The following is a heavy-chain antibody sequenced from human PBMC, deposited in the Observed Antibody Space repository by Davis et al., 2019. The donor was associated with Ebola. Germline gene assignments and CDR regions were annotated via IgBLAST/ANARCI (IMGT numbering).Heavy chain of an antibody. D-gene: IGHD3-16*01. CDR1: GCTFSA. CDR2: ISVSGGST. V-gene: IGHV3-23*01. J-gene: IGHJ4*02. CDR3: ARSTERMGYRPLDQ. Sequence: GGSLRLSCGVSGCTFSAMNWVRQAPGKGLEWVSGISVSGGSTYYADSVKGRFTISRDNAKNSLYLQMNSLRAEDTGVYYCARSTERMGYRPLDQWGQGTLVTVSS.